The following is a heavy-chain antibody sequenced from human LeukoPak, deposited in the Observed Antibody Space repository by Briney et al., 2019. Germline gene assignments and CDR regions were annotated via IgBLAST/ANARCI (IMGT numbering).Heavy chain of an antibody. Sequence: GGSLRLSCAASGFTFSSYGMHWVRQAPGKGLEWVAVISYDGSNKYYADSVKGRFTISRDSSKNTLYLQMNSLRAEDTAVYYCAKDTGYDYVWGSYRYTNNWFDPWGQGTLVTVSS. CDR1: GFTFSSYG. CDR2: ISYDGSNK. V-gene: IGHV3-30*18. J-gene: IGHJ5*02. CDR3: AKDTGYDYVWGSYRYTNNWFDP. D-gene: IGHD3-16*02.